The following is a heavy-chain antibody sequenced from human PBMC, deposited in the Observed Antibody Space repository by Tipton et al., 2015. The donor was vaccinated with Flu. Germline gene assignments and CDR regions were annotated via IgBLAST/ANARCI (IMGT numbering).Heavy chain of an antibody. D-gene: IGHD2-15*01. CDR2: ISSSSSYI. Sequence: SLRLSCAASGFTFSSYSMNWVRQAPGKGLEWVSSISSSSSYIYYADSVKGRFTISRDNAKNSPYLQMNSLRAEDTAVYYCARGIGYCSGGSCYSGFYWGQGTLVTVSS. CDR1: GFTFSSYS. CDR3: ARGIGYCSGGSCYSGFY. V-gene: IGHV3-21*01. J-gene: IGHJ4*02.